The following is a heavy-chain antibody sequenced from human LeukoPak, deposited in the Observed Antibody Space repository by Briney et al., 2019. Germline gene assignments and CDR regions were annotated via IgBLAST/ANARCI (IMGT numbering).Heavy chain of an antibody. D-gene: IGHD3-3*01. V-gene: IGHV3-53*01. CDR1: GFTVSSNY. J-gene: IGHJ4*02. Sequence: GGSLRLSCAASGFTVSSNYMSWVRQAPGKGLEWVSVIYSGGSTYYADSVKGRFTISRDNSKNTLYLQMNSLRAEDTAVYYCAKSLSIFGVVNHYFDYWGQGTLVTVSS. CDR2: IYSGGST. CDR3: AKSLSIFGVVNHYFDY.